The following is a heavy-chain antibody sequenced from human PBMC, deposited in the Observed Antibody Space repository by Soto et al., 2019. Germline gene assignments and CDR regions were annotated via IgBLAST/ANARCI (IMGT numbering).Heavy chain of an antibody. CDR2: IYYTGNT. CDR3: AREQWGFDS. J-gene: IGHJ4*02. V-gene: IGHV4-31*03. D-gene: IGHD6-19*01. CDR1: GGSISSNGHY. Sequence: QVQLQESGPELVKPSQTLSLTCTVSGGSISSNGHYWTWIRQHPGKGLEWIAYIYYTGNTYYNPSLKRRLSISVDTSTNQFSLKLRSVTAADTAVYYCAREQWGFDSWGQGTLVTVSS.